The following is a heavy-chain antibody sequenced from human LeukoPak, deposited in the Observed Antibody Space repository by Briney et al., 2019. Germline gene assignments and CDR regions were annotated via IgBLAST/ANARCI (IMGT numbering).Heavy chain of an antibody. D-gene: IGHD3-9*01. CDR3: ARAPVDIFTGYYYFDY. CDR1: GYTFTSYG. Sequence: GASVKVSCKASGYTFTSYGISWVRQAPGQGLEWMGWISAYNGNTNYAQKLQGRVTMTTDTSTSTAYMELRSLRSDDTAVYYCARAPVDIFTGYYYFDYWGQGTLVTVSS. V-gene: IGHV1-18*01. CDR2: ISAYNGNT. J-gene: IGHJ4*02.